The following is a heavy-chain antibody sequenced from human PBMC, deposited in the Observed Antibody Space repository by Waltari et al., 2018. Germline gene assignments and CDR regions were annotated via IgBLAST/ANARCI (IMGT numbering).Heavy chain of an antibody. D-gene: IGHD6-13*01. CDR3: TRGGRDSSWYWRD. Sequence: EVQLVESGGGLAQPGGSLRVSGAAAGLSFSHYWMTWVRQASGKGPEWVANIKQDGSEKYYMDSVKGRFTISRDNAKNSLYLQMNNLRVEDTAVYYCTRGGRDSSWYWRDWGQGTLVTVSS. V-gene: IGHV3-7*01. J-gene: IGHJ4*02. CDR1: GLSFSHYW. CDR2: IKQDGSEK.